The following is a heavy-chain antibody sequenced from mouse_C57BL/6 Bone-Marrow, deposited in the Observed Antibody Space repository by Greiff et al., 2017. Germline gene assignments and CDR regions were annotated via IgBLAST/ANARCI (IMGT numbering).Heavy chain of an antibody. CDR3: ARGGSNYVYFDY. CDR2: IDPSDSET. V-gene: IGHV1-52*01. CDR1: GYTFTSYW. D-gene: IGHD2-5*01. Sequence: QVQLQQPGAELVRPGSSVKLSCKASGYTFTSYWMHWVKQRPIQGLEWIGNIDPSDSETHYNQKFKDKATLTVAKSSSTAYMQLSSLPSEVSAVYYCARGGSNYVYFDYGGQGTTLTVSS. J-gene: IGHJ2*01.